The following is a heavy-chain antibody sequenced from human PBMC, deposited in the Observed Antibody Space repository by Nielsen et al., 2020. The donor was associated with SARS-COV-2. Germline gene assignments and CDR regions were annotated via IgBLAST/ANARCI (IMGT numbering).Heavy chain of an antibody. Sequence: GESLKISCAASGFTFTSYAMAWVRQAPGKGLEWVSTITASGDYTDYADSVKGRFTVSRDTARNSVLLQMHSLRADDTAVYYCARMEVQPCSGGSCDYGMDVWGQGTTVAVSS. CDR3: ARMEVQPCSGGSCDYGMDV. V-gene: IGHV3-23*01. CDR2: ITASGDYT. J-gene: IGHJ6*02. D-gene: IGHD2-15*01. CDR1: GFTFTSYA.